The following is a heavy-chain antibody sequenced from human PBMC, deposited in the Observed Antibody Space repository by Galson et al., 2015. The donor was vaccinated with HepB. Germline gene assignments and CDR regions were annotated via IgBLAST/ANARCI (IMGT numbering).Heavy chain of an antibody. CDR2: IWYDGSNK. V-gene: IGHV3-33*01. CDR3: VGFIVPAAMYLDP. CDR1: GFIFSNYG. J-gene: IGHJ5*02. Sequence: SLRLSCAASGFIFSNYGMHWVRQAPGKGLEWVAVIWYDGSNKYYADSVKGRFTISRDNSKNVLYLQMNSLRAEDTAVYYCVGFIVPAAMYLDPWGQGTLVTVSS. D-gene: IGHD2-2*01.